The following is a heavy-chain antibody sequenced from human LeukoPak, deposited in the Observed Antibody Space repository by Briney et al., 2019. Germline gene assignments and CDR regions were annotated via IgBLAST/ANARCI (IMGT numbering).Heavy chain of an antibody. CDR2: IKEDGSLT. V-gene: IGHV3-7*03. CDR3: VRDGYNQNRFDY. Sequence: GGSLRLSCAASGFTFSSYSINWVRQAPGKGLEWVANIKEDGSLTYYLDSVRGRFSISRDNTKKSLYLQMNSLRVEDTAVYFCVRDGYNQNRFDYWGQGTLITVSS. J-gene: IGHJ4*02. D-gene: IGHD5-24*01. CDR1: GFTFSSYS.